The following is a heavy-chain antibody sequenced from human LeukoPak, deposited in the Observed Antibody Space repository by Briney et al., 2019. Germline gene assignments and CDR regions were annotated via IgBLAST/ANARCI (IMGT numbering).Heavy chain of an antibody. CDR3: ALAPMTTVTSFDY. CDR2: ISSSGSTI. D-gene: IGHD4-17*01. V-gene: IGHV3-48*03. J-gene: IGHJ4*02. Sequence: GGSLRLSCAASGFAFSSYEMNWVRQAPGKGLEWVSYISSSGSTIYYADSVKGRFTISRDNAKNSLYLQMNSLRAEDTAVYYCALAPMTTVTSFDYWGQGTLVTVSS. CDR1: GFAFSSYE.